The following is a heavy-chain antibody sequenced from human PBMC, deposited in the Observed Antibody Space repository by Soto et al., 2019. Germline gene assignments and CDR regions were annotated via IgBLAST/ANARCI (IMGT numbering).Heavy chain of an antibody. Sequence: ASVKVSCKASGYTFTSYDINWVRQATGQGLEWMGWMNPSSGNTGYAQKFQGRVTMTRNTSISTAYMELSSLRSEDTAVYYCARLELQDYGMDVWGQGTTVTVSS. J-gene: IGHJ6*02. CDR2: MNPSSGNT. CDR1: GYTFTSYD. CDR3: ARLELQDYGMDV. V-gene: IGHV1-8*01. D-gene: IGHD1-7*01.